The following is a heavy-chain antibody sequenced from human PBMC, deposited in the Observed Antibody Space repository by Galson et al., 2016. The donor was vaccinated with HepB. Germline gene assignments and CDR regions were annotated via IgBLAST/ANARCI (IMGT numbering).Heavy chain of an antibody. D-gene: IGHD3-3*01. CDR2: IYYDGSKK. CDR1: GFTFSTYA. V-gene: IGHV3-30*03. Sequence: SLRLSCAASGFTFSTYAMHWVRQAPGKGLEWVAFIYYDGSKKYYADSVKGRFTISRDNSKNTLYLQMNSLRAEDTAAYYCARDVRVREWLKKFYYYGMDVWGQGTTVTVSS. J-gene: IGHJ6*02. CDR3: ARDVRVREWLKKFYYYGMDV.